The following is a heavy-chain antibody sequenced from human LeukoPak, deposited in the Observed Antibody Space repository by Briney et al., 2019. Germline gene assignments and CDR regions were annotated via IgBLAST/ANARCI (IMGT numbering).Heavy chain of an antibody. D-gene: IGHD2-15*01. J-gene: IGHJ4*02. V-gene: IGHV3-23*01. CDR2: ICGSDGST. CDR1: GFTFSSYA. Sequence: GGSLRLSCAASGFTFSSYAMSWVRQAPGKGLEWVSAICGSDGSTYYADSVKGRFTISRDNSKNTLYLQMNSLRAEDTAVYYCAKGRGGSCYSSVDNWGQGTLVTVSS. CDR3: AKGRGGSCYSSVDN.